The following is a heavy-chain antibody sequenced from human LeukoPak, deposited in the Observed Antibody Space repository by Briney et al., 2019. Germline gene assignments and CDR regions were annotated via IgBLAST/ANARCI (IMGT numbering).Heavy chain of an antibody. Sequence: SGTLSLTCTVSGGSISSYYWSWIRQPPGEGLGWIGDIYYSVSTNYNPSLKSRVTISVDTSKNQFSLKLSSVIAADTAVYYCVRGGFLWYAHWYYYYGMDVWGQGTTVTVSS. CDR2: IYYSVST. CDR3: VRGGFLWYAHWYYYYGMDV. CDR1: GGSISSYY. V-gene: IGHV4-59*01. D-gene: IGHD3-10*01. J-gene: IGHJ6*02.